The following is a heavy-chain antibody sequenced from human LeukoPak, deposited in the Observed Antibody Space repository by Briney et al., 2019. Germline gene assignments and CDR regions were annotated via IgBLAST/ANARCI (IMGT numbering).Heavy chain of an antibody. CDR3: AKPRGLDYYDSSVILDY. Sequence: PGRSLRLSCAGSGFTFSSYNMQWVRQAPGKGLEWVAGTSDDGSKKYYADSVKGRFTISRDNSKNTLYMQMNSLRPEDTAVYYCAKPRGLDYYDSSVILDYWGQGTLVTVSS. J-gene: IGHJ4*02. CDR1: GFTFSSYN. CDR2: TSDDGSKK. D-gene: IGHD3-22*01. V-gene: IGHV3-30*18.